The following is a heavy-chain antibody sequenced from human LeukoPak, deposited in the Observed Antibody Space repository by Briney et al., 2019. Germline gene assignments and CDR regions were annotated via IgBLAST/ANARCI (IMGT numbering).Heavy chain of an antibody. V-gene: IGHV3-21*01. Sequence: GGSLRLSCAASGFTFSSYSMSWVRQAPGKGLEWVSSISGSSKYIYYADSMKGRFTISRDNAKNSLYLHMNSLRAEDTAVYYCARDGSSSSWYLGYYFDYWGQGTLVTVSS. D-gene: IGHD6-13*01. CDR3: ARDGSSSSWYLGYYFDY. CDR1: GFTFSSYS. J-gene: IGHJ4*02. CDR2: ISGSSKYI.